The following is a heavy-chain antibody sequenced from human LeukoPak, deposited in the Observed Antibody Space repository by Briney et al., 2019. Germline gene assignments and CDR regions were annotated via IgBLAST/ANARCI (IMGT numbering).Heavy chain of an antibody. Sequence: GASVKVSCKASGYTFTGYYMHWVRQAPGQGLEWMGWINPNSGGTNYAQKFQGRVTMTRDTSISTAYMELSRLRSDDTAVYYCARDRVPAAIAGAYYYYGMDVWGQGTTVTVSS. CDR1: GYTFTGYY. CDR3: ARDRVPAAIAGAYYYYGMDV. V-gene: IGHV1-2*02. CDR2: INPNSGGT. D-gene: IGHD2-2*01. J-gene: IGHJ6*02.